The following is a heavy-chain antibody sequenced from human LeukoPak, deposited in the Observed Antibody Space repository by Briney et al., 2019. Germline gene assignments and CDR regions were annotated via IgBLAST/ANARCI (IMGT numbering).Heavy chain of an antibody. Sequence: ASVKVSCTASGYTFTSYGINWVRQAAGQGLEWMGWMNPNSGNTGYAQKFQGRVTMTRTTSISTAYMELGSLTSEDTAVYYCTRGSQNCASASCYNFWGQGTLVTVSS. J-gene: IGHJ4*02. CDR2: MNPNSGNT. V-gene: IGHV1-8*02. CDR1: GYTFTSYG. CDR3: TRGSQNCASASCYNF. D-gene: IGHD2-2*02.